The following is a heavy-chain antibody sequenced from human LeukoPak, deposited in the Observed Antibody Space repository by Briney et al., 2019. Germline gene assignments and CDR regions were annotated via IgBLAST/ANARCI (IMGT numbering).Heavy chain of an antibody. V-gene: IGHV4-59*01. D-gene: IGHD3-16*01. CDR3: ARRPDYDRPFDY. CDR2: IYYSGST. J-gene: IGHJ4*02. Sequence: SETLSLTCTVSGGSISSYYWSWIRQPPGKGLEWIGYIYYSGSTNYNPSLKSRVTISVDTSKNQFSLKLSSVTAADTAVYYCARRPDYDRPFDYWGQGTLVTVSS. CDR1: GGSISSYY.